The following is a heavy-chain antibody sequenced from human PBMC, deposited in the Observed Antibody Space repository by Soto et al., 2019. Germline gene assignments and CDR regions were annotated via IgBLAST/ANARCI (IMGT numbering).Heavy chain of an antibody. CDR2: IYYSGST. CDR1: GGSISSYY. J-gene: IGHJ3*02. D-gene: IGHD2-21*01. V-gene: IGHV4-59*01. Sequence: SETLSLTCTVSGGSISSYYWSWIRQPPGKGLEWIGYIYYSGSTNYNPSLKSRVTISVDTSKNQFSLKLSSVTAADTAVYYCARDGDGYNFGAFDIWGRGTMVTVSS. CDR3: ARDGDGYNFGAFDI.